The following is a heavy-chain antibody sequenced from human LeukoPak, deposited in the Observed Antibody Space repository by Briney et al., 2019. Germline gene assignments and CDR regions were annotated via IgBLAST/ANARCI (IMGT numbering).Heavy chain of an antibody. D-gene: IGHD4-17*01. CDR3: AKAGRWYGDAHPIYYYYYGMDV. CDR2: ISGSGGST. Sequence: GGPLRLSCAASGFTFSSYAMSWVRQAPGKGLEWVSAISGSGGSTYYVDSVKGRFTISRDNSKNTLYLQMNSLRAEDTAVYYCAKAGRWYGDAHPIYYYYYGMDVWGQGTTVTVSS. J-gene: IGHJ6*02. CDR1: GFTFSSYA. V-gene: IGHV3-23*01.